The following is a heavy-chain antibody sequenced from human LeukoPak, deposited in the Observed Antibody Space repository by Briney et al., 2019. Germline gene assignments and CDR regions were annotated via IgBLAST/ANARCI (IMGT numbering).Heavy chain of an antibody. D-gene: IGHD3-9*01. CDR1: GGSISSGSYY. CDR2: IYTSGST. CDR3: ASGLRYFDLYY. V-gene: IGHV4-61*02. J-gene: IGHJ4*02. Sequence: TSETLSLTCTVSGGSISSGSYYWSWIRQPAGKGLEWIGRIYTSGSTNYNPSLKSRVTISVDTSKNQFSLKLSSVTAADTAVYYCASGLRYFDLYYWGQGTLVTVSS.